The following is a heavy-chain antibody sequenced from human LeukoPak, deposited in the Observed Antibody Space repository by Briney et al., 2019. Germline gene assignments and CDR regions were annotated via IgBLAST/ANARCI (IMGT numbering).Heavy chain of an antibody. CDR3: VSPVFVNF. CDR2: IGSDGDGT. D-gene: IGHD3-16*02. CDR1: GFPFSTLG. J-gene: IGHJ4*01. V-gene: IGHV3-64D*06. Sequence: GGSLRLSCSASGFPFSTLGMHWVRQAPGKGLEHVSTIGSDGDGTYYADSVKDRFIISRDNSKNAVYLQMSSLRPEDTAVYYCVSPVFVNFWGQGTLVTVSS.